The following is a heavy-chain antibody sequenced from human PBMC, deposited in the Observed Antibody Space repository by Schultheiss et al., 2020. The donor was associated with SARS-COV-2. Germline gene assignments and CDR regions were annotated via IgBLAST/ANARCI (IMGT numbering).Heavy chain of an antibody. D-gene: IGHD2-15*01. CDR3: VRDRSWWTPYNCFDL. Sequence: GGSLRLSCAASGFTFSSYGMHWVRQAPGKGLEFVASIRSSGRDIYYADSMQGRFTASRDNANNSLYLQMHSLRAEDTAVYYCVRDRSWWTPYNCFDLWGRGTLVTVSS. CDR1: GFTFSSYG. V-gene: IGHV3-21*01. J-gene: IGHJ5*02. CDR2: IRSSGRDI.